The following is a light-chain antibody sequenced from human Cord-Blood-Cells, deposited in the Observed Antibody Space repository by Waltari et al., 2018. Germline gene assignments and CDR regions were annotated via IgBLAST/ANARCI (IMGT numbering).Light chain of an antibody. CDR3: QQYNSYSPTWT. CDR2: DAS. Sequence: DIQMTQSPSTLSASVGDRVNITCRASQSISSWLAWYQQKPGKAPTLLIYDASSLESGVPSRFSGSRSGTEFTLTISSLQPDDFATYYCQQYNSYSPTWTFGQGTKVEIK. J-gene: IGKJ1*01. V-gene: IGKV1-5*01. CDR1: QSISSW.